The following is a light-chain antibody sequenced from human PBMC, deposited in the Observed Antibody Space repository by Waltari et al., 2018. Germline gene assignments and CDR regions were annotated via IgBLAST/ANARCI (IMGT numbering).Light chain of an antibody. Sequence: DIVMTQSPDSLAVSLGERATINCKSSQTVLYRSDNNNYLGWYQQRPGHRPKLPISWASTREAGVPDRFSVSGSGTDFTLTINSLQAEDVAVYDCQQYYTTPVTFGQGTKLEIK. J-gene: IGKJ2*01. CDR2: WAS. CDR3: QQYYTTPVT. V-gene: IGKV4-1*01. CDR1: QTVLYRSDNNNY.